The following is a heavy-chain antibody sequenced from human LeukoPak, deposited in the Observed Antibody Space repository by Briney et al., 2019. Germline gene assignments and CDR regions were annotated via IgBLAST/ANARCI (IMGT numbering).Heavy chain of an antibody. CDR2: IYYIGTT. J-gene: IGHJ3*02. V-gene: IGHV4-39*01. CDR3: ARHRRYSSGWYGAFDI. Sequence: SETLSLTCTVSGGSMSSSSHYWGWIHQPPGKGLEWIASIYYIGTTSYNPSLKSRVTLSVDTSKKQFSLKLDSVTAADTAVYYCARHRRYSSGWYGAFDIWGQGTMVTAAS. D-gene: IGHD6-19*01. CDR1: GGSMSSSSHY.